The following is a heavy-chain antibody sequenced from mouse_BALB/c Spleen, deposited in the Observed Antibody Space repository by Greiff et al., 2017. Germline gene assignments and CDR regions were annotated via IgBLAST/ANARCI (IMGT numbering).Heavy chain of an antibody. D-gene: IGHD2-3*01. J-gene: IGHJ3*01. CDR2: ISYSGST. V-gene: IGHV3-8*02. Sequence: EVQVVESGPSLVKPSQTLSLTCSVTGDSITSGYWNWIRKFPGNKLEYMGYISYSGSTYYNPSLKSRISITRDTSKNQYYLQLNSVTTEDTATYYCARSSDGYYEGWFAYWGQGTLVTVSA. CDR3: ARSSDGYYEGWFAY. CDR1: GDSITSGY.